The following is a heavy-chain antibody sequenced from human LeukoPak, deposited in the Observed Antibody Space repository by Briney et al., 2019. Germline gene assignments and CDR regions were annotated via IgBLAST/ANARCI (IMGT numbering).Heavy chain of an antibody. D-gene: IGHD3-10*01. Sequence: GGSLRLSCAASGFTFSSYSMNWVRQAPGKGLEWVSSISSSSSYIYYADSEKCRFTISRDNAKNSLYLQMNSLRAEDTAVYYCARDRWYYYGSGTPYFDYWGQGTLVTVSS. CDR3: ARDRWYYYGSGTPYFDY. CDR1: GFTFSSYS. V-gene: IGHV3-21*01. CDR2: ISSSSSYI. J-gene: IGHJ4*02.